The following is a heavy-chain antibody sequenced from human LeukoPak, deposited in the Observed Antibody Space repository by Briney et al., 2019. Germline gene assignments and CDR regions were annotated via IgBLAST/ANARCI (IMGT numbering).Heavy chain of an antibody. J-gene: IGHJ4*02. Sequence: QSGGSLRLSCAASGFTFSSYGMYWVRQAPGKGLEWVAFIWYDGSNKYYAESVKGRFTISRDNPKNTLYLQMNSLRAEDTAVYYCAKDWYYYDSSGYYYGGFLDYWGQGTLVTVSS. V-gene: IGHV3-30*02. CDR1: GFTFSSYG. CDR3: AKDWYYYDSSGYYYGGFLDY. CDR2: IWYDGSNK. D-gene: IGHD3-22*01.